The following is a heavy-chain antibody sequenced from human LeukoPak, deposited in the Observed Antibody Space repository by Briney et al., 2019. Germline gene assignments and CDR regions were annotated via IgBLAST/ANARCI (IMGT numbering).Heavy chain of an antibody. Sequence: GGSLRLSCAASGFAFSSAWMNWVRQAPGKGLEWVSALSPSGGITYYADSVKGRFTISRDNSKNTLYLQMNSLRAEDTAVYYCAKGVNYFVLEYWGQGTLVTISS. CDR1: GFAFSSAW. J-gene: IGHJ4*02. D-gene: IGHD3-10*02. CDR2: LSPSGGIT. CDR3: AKGVNYFVLEY. V-gene: IGHV3-23*01.